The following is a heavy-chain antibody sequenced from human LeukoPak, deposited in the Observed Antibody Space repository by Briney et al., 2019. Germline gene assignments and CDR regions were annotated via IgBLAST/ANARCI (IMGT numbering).Heavy chain of an antibody. Sequence: SETLSLTCTVSGGSIGSYYWSWIRQPAGKGLEWIGRIYTSGSTNYNPSLKSRVTMSVDTSKNQFSLKLSSVTAADTAVYYCARDSAWISGWDYYYYMDVWGKGTTVTISS. CDR2: IYTSGST. CDR1: GGSIGSYY. D-gene: IGHD6-19*01. V-gene: IGHV4-4*07. CDR3: ARDSAWISGWDYYYYMDV. J-gene: IGHJ6*03.